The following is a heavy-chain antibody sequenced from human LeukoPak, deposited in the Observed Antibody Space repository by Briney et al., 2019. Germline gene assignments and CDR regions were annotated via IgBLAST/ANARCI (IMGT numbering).Heavy chain of an antibody. CDR1: GGSISSYY. CDR3: ARGPKEWELLWYFDL. D-gene: IGHD1-26*01. J-gene: IGHJ2*01. V-gene: IGHV4-59*01. CDR2: IYYSGST. Sequence: PSETLSLTCTVSGGSISSYYWSWIRQPPGKGLEWIGYIYYSGSTNYNPSPKSRVTISVDTSKNQFSLKLSSVTAADTAVYYCARGPKEWELLWYFDLWGRGTLVTVSS.